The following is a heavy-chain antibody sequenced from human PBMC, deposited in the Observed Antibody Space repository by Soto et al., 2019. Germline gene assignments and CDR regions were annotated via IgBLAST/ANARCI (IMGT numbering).Heavy chain of an antibody. CDR1: GFTFSSYS. V-gene: IGHV3-21*01. CDR2: ISSSSSYI. D-gene: IGHD6-6*01. J-gene: IGHJ5*02. CDR3: ARFHSSRWFDP. Sequence: GGSLRLSCAASGFTFSSYSMNWVRQAPGKGLEWVSSISSSSSYIYYADSVKGRFTISRDNAKNSLYLQMNSLRAEDTAVYYCARFHSSRWFDPWGQGTLVTVSS.